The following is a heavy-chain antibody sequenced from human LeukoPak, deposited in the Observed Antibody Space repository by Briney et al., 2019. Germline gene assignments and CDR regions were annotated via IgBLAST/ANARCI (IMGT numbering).Heavy chain of an antibody. CDR3: AVGYCTKGVCYLYY. CDR2: IIPIFGTA. CDR1: GGTFSSYA. J-gene: IGHJ4*02. V-gene: IGHV1-69*13. Sequence: SVKVSCKASGGTFSSYAIRWVRQAPGQGLEWMGGIIPIFGTANYAQKFQGRVTITADESTSTAYMELSSLRSEDTAVYYCAVGYCTKGVCYLYYWGQGTLVTVSS. D-gene: IGHD2-8*01.